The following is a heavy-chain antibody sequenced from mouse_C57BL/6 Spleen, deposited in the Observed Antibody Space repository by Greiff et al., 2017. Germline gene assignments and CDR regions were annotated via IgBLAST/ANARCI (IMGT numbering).Heavy chain of an antibody. CDR2: IHPNSGST. D-gene: IGHD2-1*01. CDR3: APYGNYEDWFAY. J-gene: IGHJ3*01. CDR1: GYTFTSYW. Sequence: QVQLKQPGAELVKPGASVKLSCKASGYTFTSYWMHWVKQRPGQGLEWIGMIHPNSGSTNYNEKFKSKATLPVDKSSSTAYMQLSSLTSEDSAVYYCAPYGNYEDWFAYWGQGTLVTVSA. V-gene: IGHV1-64*01.